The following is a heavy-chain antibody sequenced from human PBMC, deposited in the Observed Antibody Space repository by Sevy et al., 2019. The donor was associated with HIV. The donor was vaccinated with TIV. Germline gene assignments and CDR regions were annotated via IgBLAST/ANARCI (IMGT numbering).Heavy chain of an antibody. CDR2: IRYDGNNK. CDR1: GFTFSSYG. CDR3: TKGREQEYYYGMDV. J-gene: IGHJ6*02. V-gene: IGHV3-30*02. Sequence: GGSLRLSCAASGFTFSSYGMHWVRQAPGKGLEWVAFIRYDGNNKYYTGSVKGRFTISSDNSKNTLYLQLNSLRAEDTALYYCTKGREQEYYYGMDVWGQATTVTVSS. D-gene: IGHD1-26*01.